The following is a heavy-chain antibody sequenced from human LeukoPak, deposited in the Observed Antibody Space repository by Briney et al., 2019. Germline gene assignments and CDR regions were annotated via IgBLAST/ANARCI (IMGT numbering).Heavy chain of an antibody. J-gene: IGHJ6*02. D-gene: IGHD3-10*01. Sequence: GGSLRLSCAASGFTFSSYGMHRVRQAPGKGLEWVAVIWYDGSNKYYADSVKGRFTISRDNSKNTLYLQMNSLRAEDTAVYYCARTMVRGVIRYYYYGMDVWGQGTTVTVSS. CDR1: GFTFSSYG. V-gene: IGHV3-33*01. CDR2: IWYDGSNK. CDR3: ARTMVRGVIRYYYYGMDV.